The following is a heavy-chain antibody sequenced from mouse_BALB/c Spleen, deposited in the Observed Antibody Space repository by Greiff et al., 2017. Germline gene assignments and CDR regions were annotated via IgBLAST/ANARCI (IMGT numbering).Heavy chain of an antibody. CDR1: GFNIKDTY. V-gene: IGHV14-3*02. Sequence: EVMLVESGAELAKPGASVKLSCTASGFNIKDTYMHWVKQRPEQGLEWIGRIDPANGNTKYDPKFQGKATITADTSSNTAYLQLSSLTSEDTAVYYCVYGWDYWGQGTTLTVSS. CDR3: VYGWDY. D-gene: IGHD1-2*01. J-gene: IGHJ2*01. CDR2: IDPANGNT.